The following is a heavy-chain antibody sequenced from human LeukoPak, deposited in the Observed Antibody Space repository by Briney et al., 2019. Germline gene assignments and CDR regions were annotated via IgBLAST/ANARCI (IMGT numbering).Heavy chain of an antibody. J-gene: IGHJ5*02. CDR3: AHLSRLGELHGS. Sequence: GGSLRLSCAASGFTFSSYAMHWVRQAPGKGLEWVAVISYDGSNKYYADSVKGRFTISRDNSKNTLYLQMNSLRAEDTAVYYCAHLSRLGELHGSWGQGTLVTVSS. D-gene: IGHD3-16*01. V-gene: IGHV3-30-3*01. CDR1: GFTFSSYA. CDR2: ISYDGSNK.